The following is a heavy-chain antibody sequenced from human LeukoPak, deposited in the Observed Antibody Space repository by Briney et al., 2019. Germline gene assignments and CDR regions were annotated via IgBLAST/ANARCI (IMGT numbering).Heavy chain of an antibody. J-gene: IGHJ4*02. CDR2: IYYSGTT. D-gene: IGHD1-1*01. Sequence: SETLSLTCTVSGGSISSNGYYWGWIRQPPGKGLEWIGYIYYSGTTNYNPSLKSRVTISVDTSKNQFSLKLSSVTAADTAVYYCARDRRNAIDYWGQGTLVTVSS. CDR3: ARDRRNAIDY. CDR1: GGSISSNGYY. V-gene: IGHV4-61*08.